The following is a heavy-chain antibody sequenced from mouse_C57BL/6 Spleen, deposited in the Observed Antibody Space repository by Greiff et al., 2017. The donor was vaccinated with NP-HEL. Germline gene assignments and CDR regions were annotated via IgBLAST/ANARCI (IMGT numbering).Heavy chain of an antibody. CDR3: ARGGYGNHGDAMDY. J-gene: IGHJ4*01. CDR1: GYAFTNYL. V-gene: IGHV1-54*01. D-gene: IGHD2-1*01. Sequence: VKLQESGAELVRPGTSVKVSCKASGYAFTNYLIEWVKQRPGQGLEWIGVINPGSGGTNYNEKFKGKATLTADKSSSTAYMQLSSLTSEDSAVYFCARGGYGNHGDAMDYWGQGTSVTVSS. CDR2: INPGSGGT.